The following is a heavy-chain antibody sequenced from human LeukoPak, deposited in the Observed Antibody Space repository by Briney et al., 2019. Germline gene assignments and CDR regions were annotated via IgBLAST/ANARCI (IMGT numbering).Heavy chain of an antibody. CDR3: ARVNWVCEF. J-gene: IGHJ4*02. Sequence: SETLSLTCAVSGYFISSGYYWGWIRQPPGKGLEWIGSIYHSGSTYYNPSLKSRITISVDTSKNQFSLKLTSVTAADTAVYYCARVNWVCEFCGQGTLVTVSS. V-gene: IGHV4-38-2*01. CDR2: IYHSGST. D-gene: IGHD7-27*01. CDR1: GYFISSGYY.